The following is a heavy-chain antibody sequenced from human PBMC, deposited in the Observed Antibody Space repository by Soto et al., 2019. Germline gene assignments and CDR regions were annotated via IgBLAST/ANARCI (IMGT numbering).Heavy chain of an antibody. V-gene: IGHV4-59*01. CDR1: GGSISSYY. CDR3: AREYYDSSGYPRFDY. Sequence: SETLSLTCTVSGGSISSYYWSWIRQPPGKGLEWIGYIYYSGSTNYNPSLKSRVTMTTDASTRRAYMELRSLTSDDTAVYYCAREYYDSSGYPRFDYWGQGTQVTVSS. D-gene: IGHD3-22*01. J-gene: IGHJ4*02. CDR2: IYYSGST.